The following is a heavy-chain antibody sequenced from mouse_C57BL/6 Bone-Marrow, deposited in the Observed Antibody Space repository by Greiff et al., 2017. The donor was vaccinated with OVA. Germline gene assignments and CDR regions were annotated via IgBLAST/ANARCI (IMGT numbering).Heavy chain of an antibody. CDR1: GFTFSDFY. CDR2: SRNKANDYTT. CDR3: ARDTTGIYYAMDY. D-gene: IGHD4-1*01. V-gene: IGHV7-1*01. J-gene: IGHJ4*01. Sequence: EVKLLESGGGLVQSGRSLRLSCATSGFTFSDFYMEWVRQAPGKGLEWIAASRNKANDYTTEYSASVKGRFIVSRDTSQSILYLQMNALRAEDTAIYYCARDTTGIYYAMDYWGQGTSVTVSS.